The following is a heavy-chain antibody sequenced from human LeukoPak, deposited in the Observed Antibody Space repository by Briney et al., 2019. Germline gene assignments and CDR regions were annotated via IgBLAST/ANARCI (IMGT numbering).Heavy chain of an antibody. V-gene: IGHV4-59*01. Sequence: PSETLSLTCTVSGGSISSYYWSWIRQPPGKGLEWIGYIYYSGSTNYNPSLKSRVTISVDTSKNQFSLKLSSVTAADTAVYYCARVGSYGDYGIDYWGQGTLVTVSS. CDR3: ARVGSYGDYGIDY. CDR2: IYYSGST. J-gene: IGHJ4*02. CDR1: GGSISSYY. D-gene: IGHD4-17*01.